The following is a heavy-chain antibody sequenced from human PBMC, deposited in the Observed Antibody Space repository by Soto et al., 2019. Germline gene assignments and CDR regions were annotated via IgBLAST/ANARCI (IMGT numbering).Heavy chain of an antibody. CDR3: AKGGAIVAAGTRVYLYNAMDV. V-gene: IGHV1-2*02. J-gene: IGHJ6*02. Sequence: ASVKVSCKASGYTFTGYYVQWVLEPPGQGLVWVGWSNPNSGGKYLAQRFQDGVTMNRDPSIGTPDRKLRGLTSDDMAECYCAKGGAIVAAGTRVYLYNAMDVWGQGTTVTVSS. CDR2: SNPNSGGK. CDR1: GYTFTGYY. D-gene: IGHD1-26*01.